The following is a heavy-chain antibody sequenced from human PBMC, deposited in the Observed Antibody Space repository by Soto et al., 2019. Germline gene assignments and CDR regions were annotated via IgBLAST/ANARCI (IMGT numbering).Heavy chain of an antibody. Sequence: GGSLRLSCAASGFTFSDYYMSWIRKAPGKGLEWVAVISYDGSNKYYADSVKGRFTISRDNSKNTLYLQMNSLRAEDTAVYYCARADGYNYNFDYWGQGTLVTVSS. V-gene: IGHV3-30-3*01. D-gene: IGHD5-12*01. CDR3: ARADGYNYNFDY. J-gene: IGHJ4*02. CDR1: GFTFSDYY. CDR2: ISYDGSNK.